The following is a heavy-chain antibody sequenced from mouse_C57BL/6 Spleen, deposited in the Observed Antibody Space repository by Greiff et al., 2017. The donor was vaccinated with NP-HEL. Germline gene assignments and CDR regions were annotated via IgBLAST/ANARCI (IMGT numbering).Heavy chain of an antibody. J-gene: IGHJ3*01. CDR3: TRYDDYDGVAY. CDR1: GYTFTDYE. Sequence: QVQLQQSGAELVRPGASVTLSCKASGYTFTDYEMHWVKQTPVHGLEWIGAIDPETGGTAYNQKFKGKAILTADKSSSTAYMELRSLTSEDSAVYYCTRYDDYDGVAYWGQGTLVTVSA. CDR2: IDPETGGT. D-gene: IGHD2-4*01. V-gene: IGHV1-15*01.